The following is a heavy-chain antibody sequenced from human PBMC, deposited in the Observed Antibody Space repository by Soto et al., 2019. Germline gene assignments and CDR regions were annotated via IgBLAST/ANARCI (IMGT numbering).Heavy chain of an antibody. J-gene: IGHJ4*02. CDR1: GYTFTSYA. D-gene: IGHD3-10*01. V-gene: IGHV1-69*06. CDR3: ATASYFGLGSPFDD. Sequence: GASVKVSCKASGYTFTSYAISWVRQAPGQGLEWMGGIIPIFGTANYAQKLQGRVTITVDKSTNTAYLELNSLRSEDTAVYYCATASYFGLGSPFDDWGQGTLVTVSS. CDR2: IIPIFGTA.